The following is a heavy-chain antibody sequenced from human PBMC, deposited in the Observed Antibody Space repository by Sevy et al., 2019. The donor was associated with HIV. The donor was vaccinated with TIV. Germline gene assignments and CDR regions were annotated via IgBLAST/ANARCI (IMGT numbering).Heavy chain of an antibody. CDR2: IWYDGSNE. V-gene: IGHV3-33*01. Sequence: GGSLRLSCAASGFTFSSYDMNWVRQAPDKGLEWVAVIWYDGSNENYVDSVKGRFTISRDNSKNTLYLQMNSLGPEDTAVYYCATTLVGGSQRWGQGTRVTVSS. J-gene: IGHJ4*02. CDR3: ATTLVGGSQR. D-gene: IGHD1-26*01. CDR1: GFTFSSYD.